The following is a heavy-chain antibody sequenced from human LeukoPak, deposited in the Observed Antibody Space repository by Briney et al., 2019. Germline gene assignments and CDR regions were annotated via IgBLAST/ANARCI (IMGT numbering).Heavy chain of an antibody. Sequence: SETLSLTCTVSGGSISSYYWSWIRQPPGKGLEWIGYIYYSGSTNYNPSLKSRVTISVDTSKNQFSLKLSSVTAADTAVYYCARGISRTVTTRRCFDYWGQGTLVTVSS. CDR3: ARGISRTVTTRRCFDY. D-gene: IGHD4-11*01. CDR2: IYYSGST. V-gene: IGHV4-59*12. J-gene: IGHJ4*02. CDR1: GGSISSYY.